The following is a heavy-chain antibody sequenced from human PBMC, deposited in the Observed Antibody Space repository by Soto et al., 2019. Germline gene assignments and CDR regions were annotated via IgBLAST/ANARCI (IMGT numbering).Heavy chain of an antibody. Sequence: PTGTVALARAGSVGSINCSYWRLIRRPPGKGLEWIAYIYDTGISGYTPSTRDKPCSNSRVTRAVDTSKSQFSLKLTYVTASDTAVYYCARGAAAVCYHALDVWGQGSTVP. J-gene: IGHJ6*01. V-gene: IGHV4-59*01. CDR3: ARGAAAVCYHALDV. CDR1: VGSINCSY. CDR2: IYDTGISGYTPST.